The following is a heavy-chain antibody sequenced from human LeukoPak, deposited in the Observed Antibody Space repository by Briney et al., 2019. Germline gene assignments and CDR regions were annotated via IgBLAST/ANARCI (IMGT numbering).Heavy chain of an antibody. CDR2: TYYRSKWYN. CDR1: GDSVSSNSAA. D-gene: IGHD6-13*01. CDR3: ARDLGYSSSWYTRPENWFDP. J-gene: IGHJ5*02. Sequence: SQTLSLTCAISGDSVSSNSAAWNWIRQSPSRGLEWLGRTYYRSKWYNDYAVSVKSRITINPDTSKNQFSLQLNSVTPEDTAVHYCARDLGYSSSWYTRPENWFDPWGQGTLVTVSS. V-gene: IGHV6-1*01.